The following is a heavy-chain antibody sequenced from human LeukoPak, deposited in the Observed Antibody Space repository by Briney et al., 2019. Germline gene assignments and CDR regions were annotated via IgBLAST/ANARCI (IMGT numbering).Heavy chain of an antibody. D-gene: IGHD3-10*01. CDR3: TTHDPRGGPPFYFDH. CDR2: FHPEDHET. Sequence: GRSLRLSCAASGFTFSSYGMHWVRQAPGRGLVWMGGFHPEDHETYYARNFQGRVTMTEGTSTAYMELSSLTEEDTAVYYCTTHDPRGGPPFYFDHWGQGTPVTVSS. CDR1: GFTFSSYG. J-gene: IGHJ4*02. V-gene: IGHV1-24*01.